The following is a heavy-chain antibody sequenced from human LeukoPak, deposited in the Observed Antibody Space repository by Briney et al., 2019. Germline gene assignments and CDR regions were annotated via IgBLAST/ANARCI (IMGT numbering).Heavy chain of an antibody. J-gene: IGHJ4*02. Sequence: ASVKVSCKASGYTFTGYYMHWVRQAPGQGLEWMGWINPNSGGTNYAQKFQGRVTMTRDTSISTAYMELSRLRSDDTAVYYCARDWGFGELLPNYWGQGTLVTVSS. CDR1: GYTFTGYY. CDR3: ARDWGFGELLPNY. D-gene: IGHD3-10*01. CDR2: INPNSGGT. V-gene: IGHV1-2*02.